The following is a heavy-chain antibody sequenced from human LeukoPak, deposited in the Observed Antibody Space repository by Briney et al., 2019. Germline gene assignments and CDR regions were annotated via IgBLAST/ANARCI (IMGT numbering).Heavy chain of an antibody. V-gene: IGHV4-59*08. J-gene: IGHJ3*01. Sequence: SETLSLTCTVSGGSLTGYYWSWIRQPPGKGLEWIAYVYYTGRTLYNPSLESRVTISVDTSKTQISLKLTSVTAADTAVYYCARHMSVSYDAFDLWGRGTPVTVSS. D-gene: IGHD3-10*01. CDR3: ARHMSVSYDAFDL. CDR2: VYYTGRT. CDR1: GGSLTGYY.